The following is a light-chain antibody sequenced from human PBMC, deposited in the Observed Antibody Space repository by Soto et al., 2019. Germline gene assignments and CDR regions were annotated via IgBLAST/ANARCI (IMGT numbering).Light chain of an antibody. CDR1: SSNIGKNY. CDR3: GTWDSSLSAGV. CDR2: DNN. J-gene: IGLJ3*02. Sequence: QSVLTQPPSVSAAPGQTVTISCSGSSSNIGKNYVFWYQQLPGTAPKLLIYDNNKRPSGIPDRFSGSKSGTSATLGITGLQTGDEADYYCGTWDSSLSAGVFGGGTKLTVL. V-gene: IGLV1-51*01.